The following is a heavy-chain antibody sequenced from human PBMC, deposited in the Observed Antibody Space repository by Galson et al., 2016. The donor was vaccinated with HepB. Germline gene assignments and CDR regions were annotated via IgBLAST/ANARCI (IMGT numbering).Heavy chain of an antibody. CDR2: IRSEAYGGTT. Sequence: SLRLSCAASGFTFGEYSMSWFRQAPGKGLEWVGFIRSEAYGGTTEYAASVKGRFTISTDESKSIAYLQMKSLKTKDTAVYYCAKAAAPDYYYYYMDVWGKGTTVTVSS. V-gene: IGHV3-49*03. J-gene: IGHJ6*03. CDR1: GFTFGEYS. D-gene: IGHD6-13*01. CDR3: AKAAAPDYYYYYMDV.